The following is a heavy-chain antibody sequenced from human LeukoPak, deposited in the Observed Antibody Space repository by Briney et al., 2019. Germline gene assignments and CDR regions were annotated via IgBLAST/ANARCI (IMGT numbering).Heavy chain of an antibody. D-gene: IGHD2/OR15-2a*01. CDR2: IIHSGSS. J-gene: IGHJ4*02. CDR1: GGSSSGYY. CDR3: VRGSLLNPGYYFDY. Sequence: SETLSLTCAVYGGSSSGYYWSWIRQTPGKGLEWIGDIIHSGSSKYNPSLKSRVTISLDTSKNQFSLRLTSVTAADTATYHCVRGSLLNPGYYFDYWGQGTPVTVSS. V-gene: IGHV4-34*01.